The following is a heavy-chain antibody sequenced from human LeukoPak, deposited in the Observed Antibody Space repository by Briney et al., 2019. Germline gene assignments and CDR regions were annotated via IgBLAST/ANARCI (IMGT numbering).Heavy chain of an antibody. J-gene: IGHJ4*02. D-gene: IGHD4-17*01. V-gene: IGHV5-51*01. Sequence: GESLKISCKGSGYSFTTYWIGWVRQMPGKGLEWMGIIYPGDSDTRYSPSFQGQVTISADKSISTAYLQWGSLKASDTAIYYCARLHRPTVTIDNWGQGTLVTVSS. CDR1: GYSFTTYW. CDR2: IYPGDSDT. CDR3: ARLHRPTVTIDN.